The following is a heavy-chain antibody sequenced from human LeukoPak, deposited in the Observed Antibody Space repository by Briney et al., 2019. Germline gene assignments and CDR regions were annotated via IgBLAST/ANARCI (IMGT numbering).Heavy chain of an antibody. CDR2: INPNSGGT. V-gene: IGHV1-2*02. Sequence: ASVKVSCKASGYTFTSYGISWVRQAPGQGLEWMGWINPNSGGTNYAQKFQGRVTMTRDTSISTAYMELSRLRSDDTAVYYCARHYYYYGMDVWGQGTTVTVSS. J-gene: IGHJ6*02. CDR3: ARHYYYYGMDV. CDR1: GYTFTSYG.